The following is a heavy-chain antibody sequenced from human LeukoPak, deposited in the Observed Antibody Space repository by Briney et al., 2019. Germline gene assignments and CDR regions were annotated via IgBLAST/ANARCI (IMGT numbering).Heavy chain of an antibody. CDR1: GFTFKNYW. J-gene: IGHJ6*02. D-gene: IGHD3-10*01. Sequence: GGSLRLSCAASGFTFKNYWMNWVRQAPGKGLEWVSGISGSGGTTYYADSVKGRFTISRDNSKNTLYLQMNSLRAEDTAVYYCAKRLSMLRGVHYHYVMDVWGQGTTVTVSS. CDR3: AKRLSMLRGVHYHYVMDV. V-gene: IGHV3-23*01. CDR2: ISGSGGTT.